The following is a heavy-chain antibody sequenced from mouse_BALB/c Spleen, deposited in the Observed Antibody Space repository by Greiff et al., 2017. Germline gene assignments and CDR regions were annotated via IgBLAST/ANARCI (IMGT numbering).Heavy chain of an antibody. CDR3: ARSYGSSRDAMDY. D-gene: IGHD1-1*01. J-gene: IGHJ4*01. CDR2: IYPGGGYT. Sequence: VKLVESGAELVRPGTSVKISCKASGYTFTNYWLGWVKQRPGHGLEWIGDIYPGGGYTNYNEKFKGKATLTADTSSSTAYMQLSSLTSEDSAVYFCARSYGSSRDAMDYWGQGTSVTVSS. CDR1: GYTFTNYW. V-gene: IGHV1-63*02.